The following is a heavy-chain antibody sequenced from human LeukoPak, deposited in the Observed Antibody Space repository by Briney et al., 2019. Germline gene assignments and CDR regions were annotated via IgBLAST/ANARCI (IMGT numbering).Heavy chain of an antibody. CDR2: ISGDGVST. Sequence: GGSLRLSCAASGFVFSSLDMGWVRQTPGKGLEWVSLISGDGVSTFFADSVKGRFSISRDNSKNSLFLEMSSLRTEDTAMYYCARESGKFDYWGQGTLVAVSS. CDR1: GFVFSSLD. V-gene: IGHV3-43*02. J-gene: IGHJ4*02. CDR3: ARESGKFDY.